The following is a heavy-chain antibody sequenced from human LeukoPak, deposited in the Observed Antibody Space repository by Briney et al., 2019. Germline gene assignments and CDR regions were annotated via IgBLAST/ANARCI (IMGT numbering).Heavy chain of an antibody. Sequence: ASVKVSCKASGYTFTGYYMHWVRQAPGQGLEWMGWMNPDSGNTGFAQKFQGRVTMTRNTSITTAYMELSSLRSEDTAVYYCAVHLPGDYLDRWGQGTLVTVSS. CDR1: GYTFTGYY. CDR3: AVHLPGDYLDR. V-gene: IGHV1-8*02. CDR2: MNPDSGNT. J-gene: IGHJ4*02.